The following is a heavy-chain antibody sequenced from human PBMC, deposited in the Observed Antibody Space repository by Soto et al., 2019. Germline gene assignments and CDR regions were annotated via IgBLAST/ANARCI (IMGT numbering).Heavy chain of an antibody. Sequence: SETLSLTCTVSGCSISSSSYYWGWIRQPPGKGLEWIGSIYYSGSTYYNPSLKSRVTISVDTSKNQFSLKLSSVTAADTAVYYCARHRTPYCSSTSCYRGLYFDYWGQGTLVTVSS. V-gene: IGHV4-39*01. D-gene: IGHD2-2*01. CDR1: GCSISSSSYY. CDR3: ARHRTPYCSSTSCYRGLYFDY. CDR2: IYYSGST. J-gene: IGHJ4*02.